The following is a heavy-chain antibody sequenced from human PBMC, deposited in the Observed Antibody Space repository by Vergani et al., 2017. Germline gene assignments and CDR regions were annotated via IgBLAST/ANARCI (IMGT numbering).Heavy chain of an antibody. CDR3: AREEGALGGVPFDY. V-gene: IGHV3-53*02. CDR2: IYRGGST. Sequence: EVQLVETGGGLIQPGGSLRLSCAASGFTVSSNYMSWVRQAPGKGLEWVSVIYRGGSTYYADSVKGRFTISRDNSKNTLYLQMNSLRAEDTAVYYWAREEGALGGVPFDYWGQGTLVTVAS. J-gene: IGHJ4*02. CDR1: GFTVSSNY. D-gene: IGHD3-16*01.